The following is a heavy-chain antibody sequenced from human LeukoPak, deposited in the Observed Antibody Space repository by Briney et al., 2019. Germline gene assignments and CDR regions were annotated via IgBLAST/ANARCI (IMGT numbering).Heavy chain of an antibody. CDR3: ARAEYCSSTSCYSGGRLYSSSAGDY. V-gene: IGHV1-18*01. CDR2: ISAYNGNT. Sequence: ASVKVSCKASGYAFTSYGISWVRQAPGQGLEWMGWISAYNGNTNYAQKLQGRVTMTTDTSTSTAYMELRSLRSDDTAVYYCARAEYCSSTSCYSGGRLYSSSAGDYWGQGTLVTVSS. J-gene: IGHJ4*02. D-gene: IGHD2-2*01. CDR1: GYAFTSYG.